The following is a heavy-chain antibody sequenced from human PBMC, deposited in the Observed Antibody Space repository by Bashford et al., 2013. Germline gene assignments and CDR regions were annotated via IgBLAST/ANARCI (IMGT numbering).Heavy chain of an antibody. Sequence: SETLSRHLPLVHGGSFSGYYWSWIRQPPGKGLEWIGEINHSGSTNYNPSLKSRVTISVDMSKNPVLPEAELCDPPXDTAVYYLCRALYFDYWGPGNPWSPSPQ. CDR1: GGSFSGYY. J-gene: IGHJ4*02. CDR3: CRALYFDY. CDR2: INHSGST. V-gene: IGHV4-34*01.